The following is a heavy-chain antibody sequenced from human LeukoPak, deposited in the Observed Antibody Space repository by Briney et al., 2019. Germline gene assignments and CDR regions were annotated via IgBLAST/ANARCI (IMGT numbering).Heavy chain of an antibody. D-gene: IGHD2-15*01. V-gene: IGHV3-53*01. CDR1: GFTVSSNY. CDR3: ARVARSTFCSGGSCYIDH. Sequence: GGSLRLSCAASGFTVSSNYMTWVRRAPRKGLEWVSVIYSAYNTFYSDSVKGRFTISKDNSKNSLNLQMNSLRAEDTAVYYCARVARSTFCSGGSCYIDHWGQGTLVTVSS. J-gene: IGHJ4*02. CDR2: IYSAYNT.